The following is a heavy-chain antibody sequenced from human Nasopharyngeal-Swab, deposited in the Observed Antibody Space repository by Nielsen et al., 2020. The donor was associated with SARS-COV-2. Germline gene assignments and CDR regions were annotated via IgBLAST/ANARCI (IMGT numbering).Heavy chain of an antibody. Sequence: GEPLTLSCQGSGSTFISHWIGWVRQMHGIGLEWMGIIYPAASDTRYSPYVRGQVTISADRSTSTAYLQWSSLRASDTAMYYCATQTSSSTGDPFNIWGQGTMVTVSS. CDR2: IYPAASDT. D-gene: IGHD2-2*01. V-gene: IGHV5-51*01. CDR1: GSTFISHW. J-gene: IGHJ3*02. CDR3: ATQTSSSTGDPFNI.